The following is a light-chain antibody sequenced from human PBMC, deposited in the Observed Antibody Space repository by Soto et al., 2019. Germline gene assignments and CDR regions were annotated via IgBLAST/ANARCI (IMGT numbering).Light chain of an antibody. CDR3: AAWDDSLSGLWV. CDR2: SND. V-gene: IGLV1-47*02. J-gene: IGLJ3*02. CDR1: SSNIGRHW. Sequence: QSVLTQPPSASGTPGQRVTISCSGSSSNIGRHWVYWYQQLPGTAPKLLIYSNDVRPSGVPDRFSGSKSGTSASLAISGLRSEDEADYYSAAWDDSLSGLWVFGGGTKLTVL.